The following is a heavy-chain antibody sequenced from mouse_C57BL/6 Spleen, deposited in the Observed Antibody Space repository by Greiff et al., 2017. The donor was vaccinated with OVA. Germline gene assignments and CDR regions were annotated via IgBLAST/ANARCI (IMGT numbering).Heavy chain of an antibody. CDR3: ARLYDAWFAY. CDR1: GYSFTSYW. J-gene: IGHJ3*01. V-gene: IGHV1-64*01. CDR2: IHPYSGTT. Sequence: VQLQQSGAELVKPGASVTLSCKASGYSFTSYWMHWVKQRPGQGLEWIGMIHPYSGTTNYNENFKSKATLTGDNSSSTAYMQLSSLTSEDSAVYYCARLYDAWFAYWGQGTLVTVSA. D-gene: IGHD2-3*01.